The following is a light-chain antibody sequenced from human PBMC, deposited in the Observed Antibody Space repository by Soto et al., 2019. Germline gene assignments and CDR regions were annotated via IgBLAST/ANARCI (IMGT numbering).Light chain of an antibody. V-gene: IGKV3-20*01. J-gene: IGKJ3*01. CDR1: QSVSSNY. Sequence: EIVLTQSPGTLSLSPGERATLSCRASQSVSSNYLAWYQQKPGQAPRLLIYGASSRATGIPDRFSGSGSETDFTLTISRLEPEDFAVYFCQQYGSSPVFGPGTKVDIX. CDR3: QQYGSSPV. CDR2: GAS.